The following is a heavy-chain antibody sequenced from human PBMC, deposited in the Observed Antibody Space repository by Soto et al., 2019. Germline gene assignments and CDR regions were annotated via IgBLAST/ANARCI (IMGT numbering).Heavy chain of an antibody. CDR3: ARPVEPFYYYGMDV. CDR2: ISYDGSNK. Sequence: GGSLRLSCAASRFTFSSYGMHWVRQAPGKGLEWVAVISYDGSNKYYADSVKGRFTISRDNSKNTLYLQMNSLRDEDTAVYYCARPVEPFYYYGMDVWGQGTTVTVSS. CDR1: RFTFSSYG. J-gene: IGHJ6*02. V-gene: IGHV3-30*03.